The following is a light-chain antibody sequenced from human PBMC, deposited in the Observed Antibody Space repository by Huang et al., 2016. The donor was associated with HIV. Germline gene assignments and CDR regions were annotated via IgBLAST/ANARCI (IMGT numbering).Light chain of an antibody. CDR2: AAS. CDR1: QAINNY. V-gene: IGKV1-9*01. J-gene: IGKJ5*01. Sequence: IQLTQSPSSLSASVGDRVTITCRASQAINNYLAWYQQRPGKAPKLLICAASTLQRGVPSRCSGSVSGTDFSLTITSLQPEYFATYYCQQLKTYPITFGQGTRLDIK. CDR3: QQLKTYPIT.